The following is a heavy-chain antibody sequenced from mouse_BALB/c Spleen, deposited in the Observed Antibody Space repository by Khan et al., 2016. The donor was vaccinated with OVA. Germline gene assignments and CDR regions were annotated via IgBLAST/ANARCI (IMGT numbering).Heavy chain of an antibody. CDR3: TRSGYGGFAY. D-gene: IGHD1-1*02. CDR1: GYTFTSYY. J-gene: IGHJ3*01. V-gene: IGHV1S81*02. Sequence: QVQLKQSGAELVKPGASVRLSCKSSGYTFTSYYLYWVKQRPGQGLEWIGDINPNNGGTNFNAKFQSKATLTVDKSSSTAYMQLSSLTSEDSAVYYWTRSGYGGFAYWGQGTLVTVSA. CDR2: INPNNGGT.